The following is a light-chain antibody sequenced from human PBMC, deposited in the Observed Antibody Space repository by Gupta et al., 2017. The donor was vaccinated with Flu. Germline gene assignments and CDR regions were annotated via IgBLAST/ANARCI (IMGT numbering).Light chain of an antibody. CDR3: QSVDSTGTCV. Sequence: GKPARIPCAGDALPKQYAYWYAQRPGQATVPVAKKDNERPSGIPDRPAGSSTGTTATLTISAAHAEDEAYYLCQSVDSTGTCVVGQGTQLTVL. V-gene: IGLV3-25*03. J-gene: IGLJ3*02. CDR2: KDN. CDR1: ALPKQY.